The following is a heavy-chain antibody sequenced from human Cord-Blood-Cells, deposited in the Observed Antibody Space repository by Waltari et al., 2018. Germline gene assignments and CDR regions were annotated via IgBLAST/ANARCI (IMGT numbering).Heavy chain of an antibody. D-gene: IGHD6-6*01. Sequence: QVQLVQSGSELKKPGASVQVSCKASGYTFTSYAMNWVRQAPGQGLEWRGWTNTNTGNLTYTQGFTGRCVFCLDTSVSTAYLQISSLKAEDTAVYYCARTLAARPGSRDAFDIWGQGTMVTVSS. J-gene: IGHJ3*02. CDR1: GYTFTSYA. V-gene: IGHV7-4-1*02. CDR2: TNTNTGNL. CDR3: ARTLAARPGSRDAFDI.